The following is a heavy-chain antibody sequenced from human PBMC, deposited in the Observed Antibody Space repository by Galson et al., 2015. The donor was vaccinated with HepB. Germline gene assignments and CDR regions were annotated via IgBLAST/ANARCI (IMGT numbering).Heavy chain of an antibody. D-gene: IGHD7-27*01. Sequence: SVKVSCKVSGCTLTELSMHWVRQAPGKGLEWMGGFDPEDGETIYAQKFQGRVTMTEDTSTDTAYMELSSLRSEDTAVYYCAIANWGLAFFDYWGQGTLVTVSS. V-gene: IGHV1-24*01. J-gene: IGHJ4*02. CDR3: AIANWGLAFFDY. CDR2: FDPEDGET. CDR1: GCTLTELS.